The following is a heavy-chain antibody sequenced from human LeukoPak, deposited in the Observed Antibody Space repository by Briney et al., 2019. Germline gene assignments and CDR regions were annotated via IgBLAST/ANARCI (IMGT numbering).Heavy chain of an antibody. D-gene: IGHD3-16*01. CDR3: ARDQGGVGY. CDR1: GFTFSSYA. J-gene: IGHJ4*02. Sequence: PGGSLRLSCAASGFTFSSYAMSWIRQAPGEGLEWVSTISGSGDSTYYADSVKGRFTISRDNSKNTLYLQMNSLRAEDTAVYYCARDQGGVGYWGQGTLVTVSS. V-gene: IGHV3-23*01. CDR2: ISGSGDST.